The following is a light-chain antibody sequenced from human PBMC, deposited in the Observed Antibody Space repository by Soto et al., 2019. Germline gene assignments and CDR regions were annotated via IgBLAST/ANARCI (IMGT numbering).Light chain of an antibody. CDR3: QQYYSYPLT. CDR1: QSVSSN. CDR2: GAS. V-gene: IGKV3D-15*01. Sequence: EIVMTQSPATLSVSLGERATLSCRASQSVSSNLAWYQQKPGQAPRLLIYGASSRATGIPDRFSGSGSGTDFTLTISCLQSEDFATYYCQQYYSYPLTFGGGTKVDIK. J-gene: IGKJ4*01.